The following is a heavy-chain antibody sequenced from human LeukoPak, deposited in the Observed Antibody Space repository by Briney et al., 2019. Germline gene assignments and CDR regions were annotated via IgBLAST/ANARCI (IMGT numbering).Heavy chain of an antibody. CDR1: GGSISTSNYY. Sequence: SETLSLTCTVSGGSISTSNYYWGWIRQPPGEGLEWIGNIFYSGSTYYGPSLKSRLTISLDTSRNQFSLKLNSVTAADTAVYYCARGQGYSYGYEWFDPWGQGTLVTVSS. D-gene: IGHD5-18*01. CDR3: ARGQGYSYGYEWFDP. J-gene: IGHJ5*02. CDR2: IFYSGST. V-gene: IGHV4-39*07.